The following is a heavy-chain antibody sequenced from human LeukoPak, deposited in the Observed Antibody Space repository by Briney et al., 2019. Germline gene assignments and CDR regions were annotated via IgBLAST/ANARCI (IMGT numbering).Heavy chain of an antibody. CDR3: ARSGGDYYDSSGYYFVFDY. Sequence: PSETLSPTCAVYGGSFSGYYWSWIRQPPGKGLEWIGEINHSGSTNYNPSLKSRVTISVDTSKNQFSLKLSSVTAADTAVYYCARSGGDYYDSSGYYFVFDYWGQGTLVTVSS. D-gene: IGHD3-22*01. J-gene: IGHJ4*02. CDR1: GGSFSGYY. V-gene: IGHV4-34*01. CDR2: INHSGST.